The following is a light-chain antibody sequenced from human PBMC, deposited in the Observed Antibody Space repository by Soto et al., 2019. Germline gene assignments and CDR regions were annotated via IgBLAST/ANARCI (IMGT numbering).Light chain of an antibody. J-gene: IGLJ1*01. CDR2: DVS. CDR1: SSDVGGYNY. Sequence: ALTQPASVSGSPGQSITISCTGTSSDVGGYNYVSWYQQHPGKAPKFMIYDVSNRPSGVSTRFSGSKSGNTASLTISGLQAEDEAEYYCNSYTTSNTRQIVFGTGTKVTVL. V-gene: IGLV2-14*01. CDR3: NSYTTSNTRQIV.